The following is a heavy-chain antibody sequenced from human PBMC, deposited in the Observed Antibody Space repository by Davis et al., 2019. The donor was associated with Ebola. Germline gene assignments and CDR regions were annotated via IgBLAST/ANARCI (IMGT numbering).Heavy chain of an antibody. CDR1: GFTFSGSG. CDR2: VKSKANSYAT. J-gene: IGHJ4*02. CDR3: TTVGGYIYGQRDY. D-gene: IGHD5-18*01. Sequence: GESLKISCAASGFTFSGSGIHWVRQASGKGLEWVGRVKSKANSYATAYAASVKGRFTISREDSKNTLYLQMNSLKTEDTAVYYCTTVGGYIYGQRDYWGQGALVTVSS. V-gene: IGHV3-73*01.